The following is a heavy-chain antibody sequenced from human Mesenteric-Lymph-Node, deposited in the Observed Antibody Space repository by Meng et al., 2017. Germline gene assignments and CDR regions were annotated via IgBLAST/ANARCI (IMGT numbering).Heavy chain of an antibody. CDR1: GYTVTSYD. J-gene: IGHJ4*02. Sequence: QVQRGRLGAEVKEPGASGKVSCKASGYTVTSYDINWVRQATGQGLEWMGWMNPNSGNTGYAQKFQGKVTMTRNTSISTAYMELSSLRSEDTAVYYCSIAGEYYYGSGDDYWGQGTLVTVSS. CDR3: SIAGEYYYGSGDDY. D-gene: IGHD3-10*01. CDR2: MNPNSGNT. V-gene: IGHV1-8*01.